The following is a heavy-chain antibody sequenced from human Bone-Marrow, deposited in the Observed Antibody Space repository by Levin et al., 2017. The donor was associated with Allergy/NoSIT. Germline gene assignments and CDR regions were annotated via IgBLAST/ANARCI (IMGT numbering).Heavy chain of an antibody. D-gene: IGHD4-11*01. CDR1: GFTFSSSW. J-gene: IGHJ6*02. Sequence: GESLKISCAASGFTFSSSWMSWVRQAPGKGLEWVANIKQDGSEKDYVDSVKGRFTISRDNAKNSLYLQMNSLRGEDTAVYYCASSNFHYYYGVDVWGQGTTVTVSS. V-gene: IGHV3-7*01. CDR2: IKQDGSEK. CDR3: ASSNFHYYYGVDV.